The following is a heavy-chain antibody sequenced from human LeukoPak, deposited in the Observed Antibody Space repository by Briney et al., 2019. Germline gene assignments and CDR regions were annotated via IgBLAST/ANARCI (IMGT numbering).Heavy chain of an antibody. CDR3: AGVNSGGSCYDY. Sequence: SETLSLTCAVSGYSISSGYYWGWIRQPPGKGLEWIGSIYHSGSTYYNPSLKSRVTISVDTSKNQFSLKLSSVTAADTAVYYCAGVNSGGSCYDYWGQGTLVTVSS. V-gene: IGHV4-38-2*01. CDR2: IYHSGST. D-gene: IGHD2-15*01. CDR1: GYSISSGYY. J-gene: IGHJ4*02.